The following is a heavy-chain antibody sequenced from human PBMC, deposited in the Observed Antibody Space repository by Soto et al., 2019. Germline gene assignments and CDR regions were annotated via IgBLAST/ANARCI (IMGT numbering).Heavy chain of an antibody. CDR3: ARGAADIVATIHYYFDY. D-gene: IGHD5-12*01. J-gene: IGHJ4*02. V-gene: IGHV1-69*13. CDR2: IIPIFGTA. Sequence: GPSVKVSCKASGGTFSSYAISWVRQAPGQGLEWMGGIIPIFGTANYAQKFQGRVTITADESTSTAYMELSSLRSEDTAVYYCARGAADIVATIHYYFDYWGQGTLVTVSS. CDR1: GGTFSSYA.